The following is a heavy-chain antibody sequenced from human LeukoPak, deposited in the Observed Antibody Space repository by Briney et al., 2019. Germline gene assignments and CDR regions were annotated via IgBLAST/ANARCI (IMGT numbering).Heavy chain of an antibody. V-gene: IGHV3-64D*09. Sequence: PGGSLRLSCAASGFTFSDYYMSWIRQAPGEGLQYVSAISSDGGHTYYADSVKGRFTISRDNSKNTLYLQMSSLRAEDTAVYYCVKGGRYSGSSADYWGQGTLVTVSS. D-gene: IGHD6-6*01. J-gene: IGHJ4*02. CDR2: ISSDGGHT. CDR3: VKGGRYSGSSADY. CDR1: GFTFSDYY.